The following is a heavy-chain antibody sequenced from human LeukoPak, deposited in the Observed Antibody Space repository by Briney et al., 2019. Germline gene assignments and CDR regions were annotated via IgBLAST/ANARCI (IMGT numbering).Heavy chain of an antibody. V-gene: IGHV3-7*01. D-gene: IGHD6-13*01. CDR1: GFTFSTYW. Sequence: GGSLRLSCAASGFTFSTYWMSWVRQAPGKGLEWVANIKQDGSEKYYIDSVKGRFTTSRDNAKNSLYLQMNSLRAEDTAMYYCARDSAGNDYWGQGTLVTVSS. CDR3: ARDSAGNDY. CDR2: IKQDGSEK. J-gene: IGHJ4*02.